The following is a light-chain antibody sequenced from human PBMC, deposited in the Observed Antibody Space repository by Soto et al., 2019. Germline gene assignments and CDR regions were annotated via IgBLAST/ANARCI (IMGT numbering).Light chain of an antibody. J-gene: IGKJ3*01. CDR1: QSVSSSY. CDR2: GAS. CDR3: QQYGSSPFT. Sequence: EIVLTQSPGTLSLSPGERATLSCRASQSVSSSYLAWYQQKPGQAPRLLIYGASSRATGIPDRFSGSGSGTHFALTISRLEPEDFAGYYCQQYGSSPFTFGPGTKVDIK. V-gene: IGKV3-20*01.